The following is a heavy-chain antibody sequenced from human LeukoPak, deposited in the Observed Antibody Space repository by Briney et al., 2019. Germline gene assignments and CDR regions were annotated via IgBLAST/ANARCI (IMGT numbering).Heavy chain of an antibody. CDR1: GFTVSSNY. V-gene: IGHV3-66*02. J-gene: IGHJ4*02. CDR3: ARTNVDYYDSSGYFDY. CDR2: IYSGGST. Sequence: PGGSLRLSCVASGFTVSSNYMSWVRQAPGKGLEWVSVIYSGGSTYYADSVKGRFTISRDNSKNTLYLQMNSLRAEDTAVYYCARTNVDYYDSSGYFDYWGQGTLVTVSS. D-gene: IGHD3-22*01.